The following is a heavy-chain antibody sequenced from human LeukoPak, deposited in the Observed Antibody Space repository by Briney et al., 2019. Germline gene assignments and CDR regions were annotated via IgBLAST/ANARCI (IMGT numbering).Heavy chain of an antibody. Sequence: GGSLRLSCAASGFTFNIHWMTWVRQTPGKGLEWVATIKPNGNDKFFVDSVKGRFTISRDNSKITLYLQMNSLRAEDTAVYYCAKSYNGYESKPDYWGQGTLVTVSS. CDR1: GFTFNIHW. V-gene: IGHV3-7*03. J-gene: IGHJ4*02. CDR2: IKPNGNDK. CDR3: AKSYNGYESKPDY. D-gene: IGHD5-12*01.